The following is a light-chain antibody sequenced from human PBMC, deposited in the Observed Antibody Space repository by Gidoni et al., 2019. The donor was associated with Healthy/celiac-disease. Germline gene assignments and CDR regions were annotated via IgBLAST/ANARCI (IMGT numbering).Light chain of an antibody. CDR1: QSVSSN. J-gene: IGKJ1*01. V-gene: IGKV3-15*01. Sequence: ELVMTQSTATLSVSPGERATLSCRASQSVSSNLAWYHQKTGQAPRLLIYGASTRATGIPARFSGSESGTVFNLTISSLQSEDFAVYYCQQYNNWRRTFGPGTKVEIK. CDR2: GAS. CDR3: QQYNNWRRT.